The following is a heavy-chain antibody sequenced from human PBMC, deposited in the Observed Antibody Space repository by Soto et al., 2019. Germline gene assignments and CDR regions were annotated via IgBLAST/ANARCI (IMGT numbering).Heavy chain of an antibody. D-gene: IGHD2-8*01. J-gene: IGHJ4*02. CDR2: VFHSVNT. CDR1: GGSISSGSYY. V-gene: IGHV4-31*03. Sequence: SETRSLTCTVSGGSISSGSYYWSWIRQHPGKGLEWIGYVFHSVNTYYNPSLKSRVSISVDTSKNQFSLKLTSVTAADTAVYYCAADRMAIEYWGQETRVIVS. CDR3: AADRMAIEY.